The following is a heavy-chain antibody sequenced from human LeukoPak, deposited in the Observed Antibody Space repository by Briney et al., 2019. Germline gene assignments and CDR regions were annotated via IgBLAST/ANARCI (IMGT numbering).Heavy chain of an antibody. J-gene: IGHJ4*02. D-gene: IGHD7-27*01. CDR2: IYSGGST. Sequence: PGGSLRLSCAASEFSVSSNYMTWVRQAPGKGLEWVSVIYSGGSTYYADSVKGRFTIPRDNSKNTLYLQMNSLRVEDTAVYYCARARSLTGIFDYWGQGTLVTVSS. V-gene: IGHV3-53*01. CDR1: EFSVSSNY. CDR3: ARARSLTGIFDY.